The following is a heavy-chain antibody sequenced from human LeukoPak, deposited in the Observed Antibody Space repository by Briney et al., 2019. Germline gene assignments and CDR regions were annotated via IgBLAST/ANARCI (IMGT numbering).Heavy chain of an antibody. Sequence: GGSLRLSCAASGFTFDDYAMHWVRHAPGKGLEWVSGISWNSVRIAYADSVKGRFTISRDNAKNSLYLQMSSLRDEASALYYCAKAVRTSVTTFDYWGQGTLVTVSS. CDR1: GFTFDDYA. V-gene: IGHV3-9*01. CDR2: ISWNSVRI. CDR3: AKAVRTSVTTFDY. D-gene: IGHD4-17*01. J-gene: IGHJ4*02.